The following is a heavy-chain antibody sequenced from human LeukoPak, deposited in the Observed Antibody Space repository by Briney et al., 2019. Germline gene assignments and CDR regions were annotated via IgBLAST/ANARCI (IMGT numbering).Heavy chain of an antibody. CDR2: IYSGGST. D-gene: IGHD4-17*01. V-gene: IGHV3-66*01. J-gene: IGHJ4*02. CDR3: ARGTVTTYFDY. CDR1: GFNVSSNY. Sequence: GGSLTLSCAASGFNVSSNYMSWVRQARGRGVEWFAVIYSGGSTYYPDSEKGRFTISRDDSKNTLYLQVNSLRAEDTAVYYCARGTVTTYFDYWGQGTLVTVSS.